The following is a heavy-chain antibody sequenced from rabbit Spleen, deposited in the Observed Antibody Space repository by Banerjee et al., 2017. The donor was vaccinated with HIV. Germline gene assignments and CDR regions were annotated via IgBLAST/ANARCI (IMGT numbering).Heavy chain of an antibody. CDR2: INTATGKG. J-gene: IGHJ4*01. D-gene: IGHD4-1*01. CDR1: GFSFGDRDV. V-gene: IGHV1S45*01. CDR3: ARSGYVGWGGDGDLTGNKL. Sequence: QEQLEESGGGLVKPKGSLTLTCKASGFSFGDRDVMCWVRQAPGKGLEWIACINTATGKGVYASWAKGRFTISKTSSTTVTLQMTSLTATDTATYFCARSGYVGWGGDGDLTGNKLWGPGTLVTVS.